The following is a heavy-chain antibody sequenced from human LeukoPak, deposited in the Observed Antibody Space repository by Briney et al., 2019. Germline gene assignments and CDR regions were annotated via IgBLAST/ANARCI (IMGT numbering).Heavy chain of an antibody. Sequence: GRSLRLSCAASGFTFSNYGMHWVSQAPGKGLEWVAVISYDGGNNYYADSVKGRFTISRDNSKNTLYLQMNSLRAEDTAVYYCAKVGIQLWFFDYWGQGTLVTVSS. J-gene: IGHJ4*02. CDR2: ISYDGGNN. V-gene: IGHV3-30*18. D-gene: IGHD5-18*01. CDR3: AKVGIQLWFFDY. CDR1: GFTFSNYG.